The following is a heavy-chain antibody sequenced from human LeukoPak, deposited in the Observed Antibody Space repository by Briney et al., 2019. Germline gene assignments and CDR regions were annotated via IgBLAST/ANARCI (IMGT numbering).Heavy chain of an antibody. D-gene: IGHD3-22*01. V-gene: IGHV4-59*01. J-gene: IGHJ5*02. Sequence: SETLSLTCTVSGGSISSYYWSWIRQPPGKGLEWIGYIYYSGSTNYNPSLKSRVTITVDTSKNQFSLKLSSVTAADTAVYYCARGGDTMIGRLDWFDPWGQGTLVTVSS. CDR2: IYYSGST. CDR3: ARGGDTMIGRLDWFDP. CDR1: GGSISSYY.